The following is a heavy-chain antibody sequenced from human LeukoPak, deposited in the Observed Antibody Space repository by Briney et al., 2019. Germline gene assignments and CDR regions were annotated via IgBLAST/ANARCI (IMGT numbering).Heavy chain of an antibody. J-gene: IGHJ3*02. Sequence: PSETLSLTCTVSGDSMGSYYWNWLRQPAGKGLEWIGRIYTRGSTNYNPSLKSRVAMSVDTSENQFSLKLSSVTAADTAVYYCARGRYCSADICSGGDAFDIWGQGTMVSVSS. CDR2: IYTRGST. D-gene: IGHD2-15*01. V-gene: IGHV4-4*07. CDR1: GDSMGSYY. CDR3: ARGRYCSADICSGGDAFDI.